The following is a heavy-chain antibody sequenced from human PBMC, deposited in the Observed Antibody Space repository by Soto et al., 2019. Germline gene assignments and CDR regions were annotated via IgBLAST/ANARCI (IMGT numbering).Heavy chain of an antibody. Sequence: SETLSLTCAVYGGSFSGYYWSWIRHPPGKGLEWIGEINHSGSTNYNPSLKSRVTISVDTSKNQFSLKLSSVTAADTAVYYCATDILTGYYDGMDVWGQGTTVTVSS. CDR1: GGSFSGYY. D-gene: IGHD3-9*01. J-gene: IGHJ6*02. V-gene: IGHV4-34*01. CDR3: ATDILTGYYDGMDV. CDR2: INHSGST.